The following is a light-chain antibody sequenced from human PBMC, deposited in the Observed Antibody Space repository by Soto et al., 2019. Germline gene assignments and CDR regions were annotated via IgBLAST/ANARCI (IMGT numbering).Light chain of an antibody. V-gene: IGLV2-23*01. CDR3: CSYAASSAL. J-gene: IGLJ1*01. Sequence: QAVVTQPASVSGSPGQSITISCTGTSSDVGSYNLVSWYQQHPGKAPKLLIYDGSKRPSGVSDRFSGSKSGNTASQTISGLQAEDEADYYCCSYAASSALFGTGTKLTVL. CDR2: DGS. CDR1: SSDVGSYNL.